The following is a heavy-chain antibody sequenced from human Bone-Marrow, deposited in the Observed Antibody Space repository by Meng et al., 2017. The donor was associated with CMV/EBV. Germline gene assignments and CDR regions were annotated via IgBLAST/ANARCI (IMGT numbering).Heavy chain of an antibody. V-gene: IGHV3-20*04. D-gene: IGHD3-9*01. Sequence: GGSLRLSCAASGFTFDDYGMSWVRQAPGKGLEWVSGINWNGGSTGYADSVKGRFTISRDNAKNSLYLQMNSLRAEDTALYYCARDSPVLRHFALHPFDYWGQGTRVTVSS. CDR2: INWNGGST. CDR1: GFTFDDYG. J-gene: IGHJ4*02. CDR3: ARDSPVLRHFALHPFDY.